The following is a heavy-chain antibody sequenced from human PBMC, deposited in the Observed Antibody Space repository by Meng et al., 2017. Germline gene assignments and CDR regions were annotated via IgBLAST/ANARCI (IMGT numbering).Heavy chain of an antibody. CDR3: VNYCSGGKCSPNEKTQH. CDR1: GASFSSGNW. J-gene: IGHJ1*01. CDR2: IFHTGNT. Sequence: QMQLQESGQGLVKPSGPLSPTCAVYGASFSSGNWWGWVRQPPGKGLEWIGEIFHTGNTNYNPSLQSRVSLSIDKSKSQFSLKVISVTAADTAVYYCVNYCSGGKCSPNEKTQHWGQGTLVTVSS. D-gene: IGHD2-15*01. V-gene: IGHV4-4*02.